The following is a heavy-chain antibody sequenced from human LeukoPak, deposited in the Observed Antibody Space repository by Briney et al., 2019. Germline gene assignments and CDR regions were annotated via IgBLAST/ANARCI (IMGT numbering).Heavy chain of an antibody. CDR1: GASVSSYY. D-gene: IGHD2-15*01. CDR2: FHYSGST. CDR3: ARHHDGGPKLRLDF. J-gene: IGHJ4*02. Sequence: SETLSLTCRVSGASVSSYYWSWIRQSPGKGLEWIGFFHYSGSTNYNPSLNSRVTTSIDTSMNQLSLTLVSVTAADTAVYFCARHHDGGPKLRLDFWGLGVLVTVSS. V-gene: IGHV4-59*08.